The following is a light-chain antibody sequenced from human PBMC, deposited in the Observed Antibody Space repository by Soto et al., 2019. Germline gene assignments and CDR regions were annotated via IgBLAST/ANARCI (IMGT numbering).Light chain of an antibody. CDR2: DVS. CDR1: SSVVGGYTF. V-gene: IGLV2-14*01. CDR3: RSFTSLYTYV. Sequence: QSVLTQPASVSASPGQSIAISCTGTSSVVGGYTFVSWYQQHPGKAPKLMIYDVSNRPSGISNRFSGSKSGNTASLTISGLQADDEADYYCRSFTSLYTYVFGTGTKLTVL. J-gene: IGLJ1*01.